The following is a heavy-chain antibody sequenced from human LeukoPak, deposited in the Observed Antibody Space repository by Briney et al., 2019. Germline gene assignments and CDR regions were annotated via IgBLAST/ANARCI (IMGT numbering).Heavy chain of an antibody. CDR3: ARVGGRYNWFDP. V-gene: IGHV1-2*02. CDR2: INPNSGGT. D-gene: IGHD1-26*01. Sequence: ASVKVSCKASGYTFTGYYMHLVRQAPGQGLEWMGWINPNSGGTNYAQKFQGRVTMTRDTSISTAYMELSRLRSDDTAVYYCARVGGRYNWFDPWGQGTLVTVSS. J-gene: IGHJ5*02. CDR1: GYTFTGYY.